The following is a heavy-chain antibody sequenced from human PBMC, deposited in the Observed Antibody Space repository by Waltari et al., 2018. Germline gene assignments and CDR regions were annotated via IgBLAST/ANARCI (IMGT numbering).Heavy chain of an antibody. CDR2: TRNKAHSYTT. D-gene: IGHD6-19*01. CDR1: GFTFSDQY. V-gene: IGHV3-72*01. Sequence: EVQLVESGGGLVQPGGSLRLSCAGSGFTFSDQYMDWVLQAPGKGLELVGRTRNKAHSYTTEYAASVKGRCTISRDDSKNSMYLQMNSLNTEDTAVYYCATLSSGWSWGQGTLVTVSS. CDR3: ATLSSGWS. J-gene: IGHJ5*02.